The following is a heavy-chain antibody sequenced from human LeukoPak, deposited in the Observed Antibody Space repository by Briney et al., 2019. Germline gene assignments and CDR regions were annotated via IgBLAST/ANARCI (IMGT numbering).Heavy chain of an antibody. CDR3: AKDSGWILFDD. CDR2: IGGSGTRT. Sequence: GGSLRLSCSASGFTFTTYGMNWVRQAPGKGLEWVSGIGGSGTRTYYADSVKGRFTISRDNSKNTLYLQMNSLRDEDTAVYYCAKDSGWILFDDWGQGTLVAVSS. D-gene: IGHD2-2*03. V-gene: IGHV3-23*01. J-gene: IGHJ4*02. CDR1: GFTFTTYG.